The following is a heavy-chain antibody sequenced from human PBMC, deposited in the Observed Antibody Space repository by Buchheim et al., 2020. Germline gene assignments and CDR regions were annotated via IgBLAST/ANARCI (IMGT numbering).Heavy chain of an antibody. V-gene: IGHV3-33*01. CDR2: IWYDGSNK. Sequence: QVQLVESGGGVVQPGRSLRLSCAASGFTFSSYGMHWVRQAPGKGLEWVAVIWYDGSNKYYADSVKGRFTISRDNSKNTLYRQMSRRRAEETAVYYCATDRRVAVAGSPYNWFDTGGKGT. CDR3: ATDRRVAVAGSPYNWFDT. J-gene: IGHJ5*02. D-gene: IGHD6-19*01. CDR1: GFTFSSYG.